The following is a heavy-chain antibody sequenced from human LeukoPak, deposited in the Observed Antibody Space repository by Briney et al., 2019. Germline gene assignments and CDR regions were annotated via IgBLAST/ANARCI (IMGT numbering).Heavy chain of an antibody. V-gene: IGHV3-53*01. CDR1: GFTVSSNY. J-gene: IGHJ6*03. CDR2: IYSGGST. Sequence: PGGSLRLSCAASGFTVSSNYMSWVRQAPGKGLEWVSVIYSGGSTYYADSVKGRFTISRDNSKNTLYLQMNSLRAEDTAVYYCARGGHYYGSGSYYNYYYYYMDVWGKGTTVTISS. D-gene: IGHD3-10*01. CDR3: ARGGHYYGSGSYYNYYYYYMDV.